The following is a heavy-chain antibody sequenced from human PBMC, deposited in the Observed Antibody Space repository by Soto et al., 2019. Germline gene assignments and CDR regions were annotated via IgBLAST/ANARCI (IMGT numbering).Heavy chain of an antibody. CDR2: IAADGGGI. Sequence: EVQLLESGGGLVQPGGSLRLSCATSGFTFNSYAMSWVRQAPGKGLEFVSDIAADGGGIKYSASVQGRFTISRDNSRNTVYLQLNSLRAEASALHFCAKDRVPADGRLALDFWGEGTLFTVSA. J-gene: IGHJ4*02. CDR1: GFTFNSYA. CDR3: AKDRVPADGRLALDF. D-gene: IGHD6-19*01. V-gene: IGHV3-23*01.